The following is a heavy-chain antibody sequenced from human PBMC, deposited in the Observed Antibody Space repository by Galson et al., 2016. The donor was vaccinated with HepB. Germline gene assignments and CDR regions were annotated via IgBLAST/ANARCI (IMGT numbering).Heavy chain of an antibody. Sequence: SVKVSCKASGYTFTNYYMHWVRQAPGRGLQWMGIINPTGSSTSYAQKFQGRVTLTRDTSTSTVYMELSSLRSEDTAVYYCARSPQWLEHFDYWGQGTLVTVSS. J-gene: IGHJ4*02. D-gene: IGHD6-19*01. CDR1: GYTFTNYY. CDR2: INPTGSST. V-gene: IGHV1-46*01. CDR3: ARSPQWLEHFDY.